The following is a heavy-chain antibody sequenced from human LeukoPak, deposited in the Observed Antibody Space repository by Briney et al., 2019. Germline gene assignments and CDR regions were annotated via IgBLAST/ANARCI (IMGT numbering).Heavy chain of an antibody. CDR2: MYYRGTI. CDR3: ARGASGDFPDS. Sequence: SETLSLTCTGPAVSISSYHWSWIRQPPGKGLEWIGYMYYRGTIKYNPSLKSRVTISIDTSNDQFSLKLNSVTAADTAIYYCARGASGDFPDSWGQGILVTVSS. D-gene: IGHD3-3*01. J-gene: IGHJ4*02. V-gene: IGHV4-59*01. CDR1: AVSISSYH.